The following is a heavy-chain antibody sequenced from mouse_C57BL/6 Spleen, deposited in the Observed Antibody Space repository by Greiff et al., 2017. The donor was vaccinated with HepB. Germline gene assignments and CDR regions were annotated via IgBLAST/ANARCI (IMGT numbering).Heavy chain of an antibody. J-gene: IGHJ4*01. CDR1: GFSLTSYG. D-gene: IGHD2-3*01. CDR2: IWSGGST. Sequence: VQVVESGPGLVQPSQSLSITCTVSGFSLTSYGVHWVRQPPGKGLEWLGVIWSGGSTDYNAAFISRLSISKDNSKSQVFFKMNSLQADDTAIYYCAAPMISYAMDYWGQGTSVTVSS. CDR3: AAPMISYAMDY. V-gene: IGHV2-4*01.